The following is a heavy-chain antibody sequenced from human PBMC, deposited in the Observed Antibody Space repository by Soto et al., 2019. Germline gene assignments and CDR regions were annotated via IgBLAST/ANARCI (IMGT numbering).Heavy chain of an antibody. CDR3: ARVLRLAATHWWFDP. D-gene: IGHD2-15*01. J-gene: IGHJ5*01. CDR2: ISTYNGNT. Sequence: QVQLVQSGAEVKKPGASVKVSCKASGYTFTSYDISWVRQAPGQGLEWMGWISTYNGNTNYAQKLQGRVTMSTDTATSTAYLELRHLSSDDTAVYYCARVLRLAATHWWFDPWGPGTLVTV. V-gene: IGHV1-18*01. CDR1: GYTFTSYD.